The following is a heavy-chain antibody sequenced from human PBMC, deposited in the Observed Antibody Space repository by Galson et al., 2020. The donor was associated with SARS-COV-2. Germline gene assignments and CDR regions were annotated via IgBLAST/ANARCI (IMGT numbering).Heavy chain of an antibody. D-gene: IGHD2-15*01. V-gene: IGHV3-11*01. J-gene: IGHJ6*02. Sequence: GESLTLSCAPSGFIFSDYYMLWTRPATGKGLEWVSYISNNNNTIYYADSVKGRFTISRDNAKNSLYLQMNSLRAEDTAVYYCARDLYCSGGNCHAYGMDVWGQGTTVTVSS. CDR1: GFIFSDYY. CDR2: ISNNNNTI. CDR3: ARDLYCSGGNCHAYGMDV.